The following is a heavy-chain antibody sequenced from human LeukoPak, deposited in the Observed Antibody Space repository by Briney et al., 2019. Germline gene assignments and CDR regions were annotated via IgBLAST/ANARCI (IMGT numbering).Heavy chain of an antibody. Sequence: GGSLRLSCAASGFTFNSYAMSWVCQAPGKGLEWVSSISGSGDNTFYADSVKGRFTISRDNSKSTLYLQINSLRAEDTAVYYCAKDPFHWGTIYFDYWGQGTLVTVSS. D-gene: IGHD7-27*01. CDR3: AKDPFHWGTIYFDY. CDR1: GFTFNSYA. V-gene: IGHV3-23*01. J-gene: IGHJ4*02. CDR2: ISGSGDNT.